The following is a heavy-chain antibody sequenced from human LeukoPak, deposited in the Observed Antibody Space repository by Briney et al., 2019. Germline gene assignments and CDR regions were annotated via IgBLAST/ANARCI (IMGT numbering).Heavy chain of an antibody. D-gene: IGHD3-10*01. J-gene: IGHJ3*02. V-gene: IGHV3-43*02. Sequence: PGGSLRLSCAASGFTFDDYAMHWVRQAPGKGLEWVSLISGDGGSTYYADSLKGRFTISRDNSKNSLYLQMNSLSTEDTALYYCGKDLGYSGSGSVRDGLDIWGQGTMVTVSS. CDR1: GFTFDDYA. CDR3: GKDLGYSGSGSVRDGLDI. CDR2: ISGDGGST.